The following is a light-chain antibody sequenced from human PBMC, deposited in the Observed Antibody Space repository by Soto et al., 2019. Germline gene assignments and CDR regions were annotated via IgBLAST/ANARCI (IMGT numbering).Light chain of an antibody. V-gene: IGKV1-5*03. J-gene: IGKJ1*01. CDR1: QAVPNN. CDR3: QQYNGYSRT. Sequence: DIHLPQSPSFLSASVGDRVTITCRPSQAVPNNMAWYQQKPGKAPKLLIYKASSLQSGVPSRFSGSGSGTEFTLTISSLQPDDFATYYCQQYNGYSRTFGQGTKVDIK. CDR2: KAS.